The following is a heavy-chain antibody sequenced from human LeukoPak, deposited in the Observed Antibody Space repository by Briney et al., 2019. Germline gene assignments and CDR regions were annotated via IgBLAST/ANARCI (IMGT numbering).Heavy chain of an antibody. CDR2: IWYDGSNK. Sequence: GGSLRLSCAASGFTFSSYGMPWVRQAPGKGLEWVAVIWYDGSNKCYADSVKGRFTISRDNSKNTLYLQMNSLRAEDTAVYYCARGTGTIDYWGQGTLVTVSS. CDR1: GFTFSSYG. V-gene: IGHV3-33*01. CDR3: ARGTGTIDY. D-gene: IGHD2-2*01. J-gene: IGHJ4*02.